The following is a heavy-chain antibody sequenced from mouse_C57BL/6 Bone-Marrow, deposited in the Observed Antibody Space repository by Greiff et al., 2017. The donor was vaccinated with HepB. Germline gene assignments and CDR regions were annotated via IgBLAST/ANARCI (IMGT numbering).Heavy chain of an antibody. Sequence: EVQLVESGGGLVQPGGSMKLSCVASGFTFSNYWMNWVRQSPEKGLEWVAQIRLKSDNYATHYAESVKGRFTISRDDSKSSVYLQMNNLRAEDTGIYYCTTSTMVTTGFAYWGQGTLVTVSA. D-gene: IGHD2-2*01. CDR1: GFTFSNYW. CDR3: TTSTMVTTGFAY. CDR2: IRLKSDNYAT. V-gene: IGHV6-3*01. J-gene: IGHJ3*01.